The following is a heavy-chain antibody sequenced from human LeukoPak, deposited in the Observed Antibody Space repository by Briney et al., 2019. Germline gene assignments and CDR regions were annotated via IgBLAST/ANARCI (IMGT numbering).Heavy chain of an antibody. CDR1: GFTFSGSA. V-gene: IGHV3-73*01. CDR2: IRSKANSYAT. D-gene: IGHD6-13*01. J-gene: IGHJ2*01. CDR3: TTYSSNRYWYFDL. Sequence: PGGSLRLSCAASGFTFSGSAMHWVRQASGKGLEWVGRIRSKANSYATAHAASVKGRFTISRDDSKNTAYLQMNSLKTEDTAVYYCTTYSSNRYWYFDLWGRGTLVTVSS.